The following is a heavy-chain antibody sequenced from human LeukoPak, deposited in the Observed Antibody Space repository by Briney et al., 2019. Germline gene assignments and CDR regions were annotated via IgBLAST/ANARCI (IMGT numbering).Heavy chain of an antibody. V-gene: IGHV3-48*03. CDR2: ISVSGGNK. Sequence: AGWPLRLSCIASGFAFNSYEMNWVRQAPGKGLEWVSYISVSGGNKFFADSVKGRFTISRDNAKNSLYLQMNSLRAEDTAVYYCARARYTSGWETLDYWGQGTLVT. CDR1: GFAFNSYE. CDR3: ARARYTSGWETLDY. D-gene: IGHD6-19*01. J-gene: IGHJ4*02.